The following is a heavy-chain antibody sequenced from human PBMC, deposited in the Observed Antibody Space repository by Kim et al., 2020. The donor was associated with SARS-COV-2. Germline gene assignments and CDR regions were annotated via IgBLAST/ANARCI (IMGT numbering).Heavy chain of an antibody. Sequence: RTLYYADSVKGRLTISRDNAKNSLYLQMNSRGDEDTAVYYCARVRGGANDYWGQGTLVTVSS. D-gene: IGHD3-16*01. J-gene: IGHJ4*02. CDR2: RTL. V-gene: IGHV3-48*02. CDR3: ARVRGGANDY.